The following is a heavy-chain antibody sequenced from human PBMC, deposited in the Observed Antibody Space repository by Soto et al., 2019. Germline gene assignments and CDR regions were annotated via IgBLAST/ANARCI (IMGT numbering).Heavy chain of an antibody. CDR1: GGSISSYY. Sequence: QVQLQESGPGLVKPSETLSLTCTVSGGSISSYYWSWIRQPPGKGLEWIGHIYYSGSTNYNHSLERLVFISVVKSKNQFSRKLRSETAADTAVYYCAREYSNYGSYYFDYRGRGALDTDAS. V-gene: IGHV4-59*01. CDR3: AREYSNYGSYYFDY. CDR2: IYYSGST. J-gene: IGHJ4*02. D-gene: IGHD4-4*01.